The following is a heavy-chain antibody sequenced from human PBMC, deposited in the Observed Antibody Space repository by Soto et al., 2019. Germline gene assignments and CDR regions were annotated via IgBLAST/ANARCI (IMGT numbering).Heavy chain of an antibody. Sequence: GGSLRLSCAASGFSFSDHAMSWVRQAPGKGLEWVSAITGGGGTQYYADSVKGRFTISRDNSKDTLYLQMNSLRAEDTAIYYCTKLPYDILTAYYYDSWGQGTLVTVSS. J-gene: IGHJ4*02. V-gene: IGHV3-23*01. CDR2: ITGGGGTQ. D-gene: IGHD3-9*01. CDR3: TKLPYDILTAYYYDS. CDR1: GFSFSDHA.